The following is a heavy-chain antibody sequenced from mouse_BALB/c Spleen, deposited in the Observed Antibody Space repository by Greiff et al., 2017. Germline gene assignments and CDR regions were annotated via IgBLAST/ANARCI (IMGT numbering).Heavy chain of an antibody. CDR2: ISSGGSYT. J-gene: IGHJ3*01. CDR3: TRGDYGNFPWFAY. Sequence: LKESGGGLVKPGGSLKLSCAASGFTFSSYTMSWVRQTPEKRLEWVATISSGGSYTYYPDSVKGRFTISRDNAKNTLYLQMSSLKSEDTAMYYCTRGDYGNFPWFAYWGQGTLVTVSA. D-gene: IGHD2-1*01. CDR1: GFTFSSYT. V-gene: IGHV5-6-4*01.